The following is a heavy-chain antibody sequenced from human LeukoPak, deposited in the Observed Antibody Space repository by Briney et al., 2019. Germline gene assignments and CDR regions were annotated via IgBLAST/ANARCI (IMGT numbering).Heavy chain of an antibody. Sequence: ASVKVSCKASGYNFMNYGISWVRQAPGQGLEWMGWIGPKNGNTNFGQNFLGRVTLTADTSTTTVYMELTSLRSDDTATYYCARRHSVLTDSLSHYYYYMDVWGKGTTVIVSS. J-gene: IGHJ6*03. CDR3: ARRHSVLTDSLSHYYYYMDV. V-gene: IGHV1-18*01. CDR1: GYNFMNYG. D-gene: IGHD5/OR15-5a*01. CDR2: IGPKNGNT.